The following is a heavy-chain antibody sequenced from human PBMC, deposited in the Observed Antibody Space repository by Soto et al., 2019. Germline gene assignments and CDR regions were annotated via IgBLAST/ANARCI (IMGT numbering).Heavy chain of an antibody. D-gene: IGHD1-26*01. CDR3: ARGDRGAFDL. CDR1: GFTFSYYW. V-gene: IGHV3-74*01. J-gene: IGHJ3*01. Sequence: EVQLVESGGGLVRPGGSLRLSCEASGFTFSYYWMHWVRQAPGKGLVWVSRIHSDGSSTTYADFVKGRFIISRENARNTVDLQMNSVRVEDTAVYFYARGDRGAFDLWGQGTVVTVSS. CDR2: IHSDGSST.